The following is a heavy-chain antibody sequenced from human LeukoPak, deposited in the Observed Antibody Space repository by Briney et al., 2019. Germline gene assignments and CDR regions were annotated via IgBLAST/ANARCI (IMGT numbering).Heavy chain of an antibody. CDR2: ISPYNGNT. V-gene: IGHV1-18*01. D-gene: IGHD3-10*01. Sequence: ASVKVSCKPSGYTFTSYGISWVRQAPGHGLEWIGWISPYNGNTNYAQKLQGRVTMTTDTSTSTAYMELRSLRSDDTAVYYCARAPRNLWFGELFNFDYWGQGTLVTVSS. CDR3: ARAPRNLWFGELFNFDY. J-gene: IGHJ4*02. CDR1: GYTFTSYG.